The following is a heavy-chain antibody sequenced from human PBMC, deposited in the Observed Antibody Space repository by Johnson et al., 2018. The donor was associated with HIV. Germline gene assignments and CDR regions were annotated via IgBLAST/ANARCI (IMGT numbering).Heavy chain of an antibody. Sequence: QVQLVESGGGLVQPGRSLRLSCAASGFTFSSYDMHWVRQAPGKGLEWVAVISYDGSKKYYADSVKGRFTIYSDNSKTTLYLQMTSLTTEDTAMYYCAKGGYSGCSVCAFDIWGQGTMVNVSS. CDR1: GFTFSSYD. V-gene: IGHV3-30*18. J-gene: IGHJ3*02. D-gene: IGHD6-19*01. CDR3: AKGGYSGCSVCAFDI. CDR2: ISYDGSKK.